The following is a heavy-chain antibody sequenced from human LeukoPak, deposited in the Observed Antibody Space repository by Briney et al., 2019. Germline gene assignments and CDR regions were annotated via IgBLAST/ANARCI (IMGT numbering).Heavy chain of an antibody. J-gene: IGHJ4*02. CDR1: GGSFSGYY. CDR3: ARGIGDSSGYYPDY. Sequence: SETLSLTCAVYGGSFSGYYWSWIRQPPGKGLEWIGEINHSGSTNYNPSLKSRVTISVDTSKNQFSLKLSSVAAADTAVYYCARGIGDSSGYYPDYWGQGTLVTVSS. V-gene: IGHV4-34*01. CDR2: INHSGST. D-gene: IGHD3-22*01.